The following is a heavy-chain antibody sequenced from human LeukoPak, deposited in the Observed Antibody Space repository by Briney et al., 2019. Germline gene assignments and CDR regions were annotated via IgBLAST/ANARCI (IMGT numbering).Heavy chain of an antibody. Sequence: GGSLRLSCAASGFTFSSYSMNWVRQAPGKGLEWVSLISGDGGSTYYADSVKGRFTISRDNSKNSLYLQMNSLRTEDTALYYCAKDIAAAGYYFDYWGQGTLVTVSS. J-gene: IGHJ4*02. CDR3: AKDIAAAGYYFDY. CDR1: GFTFSSYS. D-gene: IGHD6-13*01. CDR2: ISGDGGST. V-gene: IGHV3-43*02.